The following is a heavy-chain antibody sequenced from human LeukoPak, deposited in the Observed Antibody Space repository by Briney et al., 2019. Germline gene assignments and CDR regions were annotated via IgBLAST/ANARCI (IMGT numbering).Heavy chain of an antibody. J-gene: IGHJ4*02. CDR3: ARDDILTGYTIDY. V-gene: IGHV3-33*01. CDR1: GFTFRDYG. CDR2: IWHDGSHR. D-gene: IGHD3-9*01. Sequence: PGGSLRLSCAVSGFTFRDYGMHWVRQAPGKGLEWVALIWHDGSHRYYADPVKGRITISRDDSKNTLYLQMNSLRAEDTAMYYCARDDILTGYTIDYWGQGTLVTVSS.